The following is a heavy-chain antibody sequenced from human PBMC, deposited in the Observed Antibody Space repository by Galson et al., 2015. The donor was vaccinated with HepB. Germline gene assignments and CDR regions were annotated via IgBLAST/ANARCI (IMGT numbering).Heavy chain of an antibody. CDR3: AVVVVRARYYYYYMDV. J-gene: IGHJ6*03. V-gene: IGHV1-69*13. CDR1: GGTFSSYA. Sequence: SVKVSCKASGGTFSSYAISWVRQAPGQGLEWMGGIIPIFGTANYAQKFQGRVTITADESTSTAYMELSSLRSEDTAVYYCAVVVVRARYYYYYMDVWGKGTTVTVSS. CDR2: IIPIFGTA. D-gene: IGHD3-22*01.